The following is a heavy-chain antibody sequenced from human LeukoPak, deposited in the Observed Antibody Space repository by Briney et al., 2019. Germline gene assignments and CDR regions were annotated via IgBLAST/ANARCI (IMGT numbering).Heavy chain of an antibody. Sequence: ASVKVSCKASGGTFSSYAISWVRQAPGQGLEWMGGIIPIFGTANYAQKFQGRVTITADESTSTAYMELSRLRSDDTAVHYCARESGQYYFDYWGQGTLVTVSS. CDR2: IIPIFGTA. J-gene: IGHJ4*02. CDR1: GGTFSSYA. D-gene: IGHD1-14*01. V-gene: IGHV1-69*13. CDR3: ARESGQYYFDY.